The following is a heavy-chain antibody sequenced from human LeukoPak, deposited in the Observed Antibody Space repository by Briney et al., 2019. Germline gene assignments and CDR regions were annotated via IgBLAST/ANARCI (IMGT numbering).Heavy chain of an antibody. CDR1: GGSISGYY. D-gene: IGHD6-19*01. CDR2: IYYSGST. J-gene: IGHJ4*02. CDR3: ARRDTSGWLPYY. Sequence: PSETLSLTCSASGGSISGYYWSWIRQPPGKGLEWIGYIYYSGSTNYNPSLESRVTISVDTSNNQFSLKLSSVTAADTAVYYCARRDTSGWLPYYWGQGTLVAVSS. V-gene: IGHV4-59*08.